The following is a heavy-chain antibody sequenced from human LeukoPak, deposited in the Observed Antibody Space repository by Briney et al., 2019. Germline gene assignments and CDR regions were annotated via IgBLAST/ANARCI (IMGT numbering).Heavy chain of an antibody. J-gene: IGHJ4*02. Sequence: SETLSLTCTVSGGSIRSYYWSWVRQPPGHGREWIVYIYSSGSTNYNPSLKSRVAISVDTSKNQFSLKLGSVTAADTAVYYCARETYSGELEYWGQGTLVTVSS. CDR1: GGSIRSYY. V-gene: IGHV4-59*01. D-gene: IGHD1-26*01. CDR2: IYSSGST. CDR3: ARETYSGELEY.